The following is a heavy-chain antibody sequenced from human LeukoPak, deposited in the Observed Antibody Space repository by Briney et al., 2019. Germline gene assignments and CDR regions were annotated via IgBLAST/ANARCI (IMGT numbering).Heavy chain of an antibody. CDR1: GYTFTRFG. Sequence: GASVKVSCKASGYTFTRFGITWVRQAPGQGLEWMGWISGYNGYTHYAQNLQGRVTMTTDTSTSTAYMELRSLRSDDTAVYYCARRGRGPLDSSGWYFDYWGQGTLVTVSS. CDR2: ISGYNGYT. J-gene: IGHJ4*02. D-gene: IGHD6-19*01. V-gene: IGHV1-18*01. CDR3: ARRGRGPLDSSGWYFDY.